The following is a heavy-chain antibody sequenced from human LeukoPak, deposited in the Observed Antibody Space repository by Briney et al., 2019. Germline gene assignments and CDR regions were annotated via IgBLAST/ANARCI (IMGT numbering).Heavy chain of an antibody. CDR2: IYYSGST. J-gene: IGHJ3*02. D-gene: IGHD1-26*01. CDR3: ARYIVSYPHDAFDI. Sequence: PSETLSLTCTLSGGSFSSYYWSWIRQPPGKGLEWIGYIYYSGSTNYNPSLKSRVTVSVDTSKNQFSLKLSSVTAADTAFYYCARYIVSYPHDAFDIWGQGTMVTVSS. CDR1: GGSFSSYY. V-gene: IGHV4-59*01.